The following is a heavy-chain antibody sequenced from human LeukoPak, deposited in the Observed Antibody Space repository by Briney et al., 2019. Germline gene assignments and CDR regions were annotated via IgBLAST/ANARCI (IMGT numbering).Heavy chain of an antibody. CDR2: IWYGGSNK. CDR3: AKDASSGWPYYFDY. Sequence: GGSLRLSCAASGFTFSSYGMHWVRQAPGKGLEWVAVIWYGGSNKYYADSVKGRFTISRDNSKDTLYLQMNSLRAEDTAVYYCAKDASSGWPYYFDYWGQGTLVTVSS. CDR1: GFTFSSYG. D-gene: IGHD6-19*01. J-gene: IGHJ4*02. V-gene: IGHV3-33*06.